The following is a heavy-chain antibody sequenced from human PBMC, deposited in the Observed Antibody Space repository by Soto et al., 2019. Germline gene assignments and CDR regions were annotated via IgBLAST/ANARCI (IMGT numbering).Heavy chain of an antibody. CDR3: ARSMTLLRVVTRCDAFDI. D-gene: IGHD2-21*02. J-gene: IGHJ3*02. Sequence: GGSLRLSCAASGFTFSDYYMSWIRQAPGKGLEWVSYISSSSSYTNYADSVKGRFTISRDNAKNSLYLQMNSLRAEDTAVYYCARSMTLLRVVTRCDAFDIWGQGTMVTVSS. CDR1: GFTFSDYY. CDR2: ISSSSSYT. V-gene: IGHV3-11*06.